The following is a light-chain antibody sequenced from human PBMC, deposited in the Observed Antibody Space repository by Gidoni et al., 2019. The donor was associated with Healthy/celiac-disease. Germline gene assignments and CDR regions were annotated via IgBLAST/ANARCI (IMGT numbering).Light chain of an antibody. J-gene: IGKJ4*01. CDR1: QSVSSSY. Sequence: EIVLTQSPGTLSLSPGERATLFCRASQSVSSSYLAWYQQKPGQAPRLLIYGASSRATGIPDRFSGSGSGTDFTLTISRLEPEDFAVYYCQQYGSSRNTFGGGTKVEIK. CDR2: GAS. V-gene: IGKV3-20*01. CDR3: QQYGSSRNT.